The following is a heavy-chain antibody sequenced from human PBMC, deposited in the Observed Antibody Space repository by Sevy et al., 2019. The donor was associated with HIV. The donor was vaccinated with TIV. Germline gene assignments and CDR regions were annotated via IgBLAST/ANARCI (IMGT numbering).Heavy chain of an antibody. CDR2: IKQDGSEK. V-gene: IGHV3-7*01. Sequence: GGSLRLSCAASGFTFSSYWMSWVRQAPGKGLEWVANIKQDGSEKYYVDSVKGRFTISRDNAKNSLYLQMNSLRAEDTAVYYCARAESYCSGGSCYGMDVWGQRTTVTVSS. CDR3: ARAESYCSGGSCYGMDV. J-gene: IGHJ6*02. CDR1: GFTFSSYW. D-gene: IGHD2-15*01.